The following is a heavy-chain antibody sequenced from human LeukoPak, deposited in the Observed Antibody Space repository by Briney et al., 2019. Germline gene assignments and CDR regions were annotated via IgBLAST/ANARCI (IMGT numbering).Heavy chain of an antibody. CDR1: GDSITSSAFY. D-gene: IGHD3-16*02. V-gene: IGHV4-39*01. CDR2: IFHGGNT. Sequence: NTSETLSLTCTVSGDSITSSAFYWGWIRQAPGKGLEWIGNIFHGGNTHYNPSLKSRVSISVDRSKNQVSLNLSSVTAADTALYYCAKQGRQIPFGGAVAIAPFDIWGQGTMVTVSS. CDR3: AKQGRQIPFGGAVAIAPFDI. J-gene: IGHJ3*02.